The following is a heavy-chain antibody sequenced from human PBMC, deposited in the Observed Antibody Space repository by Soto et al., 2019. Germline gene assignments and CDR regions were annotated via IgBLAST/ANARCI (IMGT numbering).Heavy chain of an antibody. D-gene: IGHD2-2*01. CDR2: IYPGDSDT. V-gene: IGHV5-51*01. J-gene: IGHJ6*02. CDR1: GYSLNSHW. CDR3: ASPSCSSSRYYGMYV. Sequence: GESLKISCKGSGYSLNSHWIGSVRHMPGKSLEWMGIIYPGDSDTRYSSSFEGQVTISADKSITTAYLQWSSLKASDTAMYYCASPSCSSSRYYGMYVRGQGTTVPVSS.